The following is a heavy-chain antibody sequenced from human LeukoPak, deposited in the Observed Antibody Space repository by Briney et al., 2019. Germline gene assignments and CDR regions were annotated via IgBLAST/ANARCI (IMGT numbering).Heavy chain of an antibody. V-gene: IGHV4-59*08. CDR1: GGSISSYY. D-gene: IGHD1-1*01. J-gene: IGHJ2*01. CDR2: IYYSGGT. Sequence: SETLSLTCTVSGGSISSYYWSWIRQPPGKGLEWIGYIYYSGGTNCDPSLKSRVTISVDTSKNQFSLKLSSVTAADTAVYYCARPELEGRPCYFDLWGRSTLVTVSS. CDR3: ARPELEGRPCYFDL.